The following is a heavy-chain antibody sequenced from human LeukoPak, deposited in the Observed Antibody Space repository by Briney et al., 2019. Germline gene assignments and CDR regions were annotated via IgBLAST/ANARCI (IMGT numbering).Heavy chain of an antibody. V-gene: IGHV3-30*02. Sequence: PGGSLRPSCAASGFTFSSYGMHWVRQAPGKGLEWVAVIWYDGSNKYYADSVKGRFTISRDNSKNTLYLQMNSLRGEDTAVYYCAKDRLVVAPAAMTSNFDYWGQGTLVTVSS. CDR2: IWYDGSNK. D-gene: IGHD2-2*01. J-gene: IGHJ4*02. CDR1: GFTFSSYG. CDR3: AKDRLVVAPAAMTSNFDY.